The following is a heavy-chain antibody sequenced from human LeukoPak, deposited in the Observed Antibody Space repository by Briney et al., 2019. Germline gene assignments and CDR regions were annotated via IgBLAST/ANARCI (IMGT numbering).Heavy chain of an antibody. CDR3: ASGGSMVRGVNEDY. CDR2: MNPNSANT. D-gene: IGHD3-10*01. Sequence: GASVKLSCTASGYTFTSYDINWVRQAPGQGLEWMGSMNPNSANTCYAQTVQGRLTITRNTSINTAYMELSSLRSEDTAVYYCASGGSMVRGVNEDYWGQGTLVTVSS. CDR1: GYTFTSYD. V-gene: IGHV1-8*01. J-gene: IGHJ4*02.